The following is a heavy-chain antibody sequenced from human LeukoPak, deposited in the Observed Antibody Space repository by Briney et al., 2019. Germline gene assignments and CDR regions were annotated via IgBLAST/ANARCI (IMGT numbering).Heavy chain of an antibody. CDR2: ISHHGENI. V-gene: IGHV3-30*01. D-gene: IGHD5-12*01. Sequence: PGGSLRLSCAASGFTFEIFSLHWVRRAPGKGLEWVAVISHHGENIHYAGSVKGRFTVSRDNSRNTLSLQMTSLTTEDAAVYYCAKAGVPNNAYGYDQHYFDYWGQGTRVTVSS. CDR3: AKAGVPNNAYGYDQHYFDY. J-gene: IGHJ4*02. CDR1: GFTFEIFS.